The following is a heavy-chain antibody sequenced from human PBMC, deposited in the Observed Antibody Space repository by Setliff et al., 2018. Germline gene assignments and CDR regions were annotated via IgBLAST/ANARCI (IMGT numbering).Heavy chain of an antibody. V-gene: IGHV3-23*01. CDR2: ISGSGGAT. J-gene: IGHJ5*02. D-gene: IGHD1-7*01. Sequence: GESLKISCAASGFTFSSYAMTWVRQAPGKGLEWVSGISGSGGATYYAASVKGRFSISRDNSKNTLSLQMNSLRAEDTAIYYCAKYPSNSVYNYFDPWGQGTLVAVSS. CDR1: GFTFSSYA. CDR3: AKYPSNSVYNYFDP.